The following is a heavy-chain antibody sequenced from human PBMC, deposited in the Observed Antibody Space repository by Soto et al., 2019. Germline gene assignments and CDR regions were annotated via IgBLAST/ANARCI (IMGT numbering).Heavy chain of an antibody. J-gene: IGHJ4*02. CDR2: IVPLFRTT. D-gene: IGHD3-22*01. Sequence: QVQLVQSGAEAKKPGSSVKVSCKTSGGTFSSYGISWVRQAPGQGLEWMGGIVPLFRTTNYAQKFLGRVTITADTSTYTVYMELSGLRSGDTAVYYCARALKEYYYDSRPYYYFDYWGQGTLVTVSS. CDR3: ARALKEYYYDSRPYYYFDY. V-gene: IGHV1-69*06. CDR1: GGTFSSYG.